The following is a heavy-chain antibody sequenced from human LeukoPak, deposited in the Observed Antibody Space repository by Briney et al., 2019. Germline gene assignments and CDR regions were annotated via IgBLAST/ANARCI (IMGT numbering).Heavy chain of an antibody. CDR1: GFTLGDYP. Sequence: GGSLSLSCTVSGFTLGDYPMSWVRPAPGRVLEWVGFIRSKPYGGTREYAASVKGRFTISRHDSKSIAYLQMNSLRTEDTAVYYCTRPPLVVPAAIDYWGQGTLVTVSS. V-gene: IGHV3-49*04. J-gene: IGHJ4*02. CDR2: IRSKPYGGTR. D-gene: IGHD2-2*01. CDR3: TRPPLVVPAAIDY.